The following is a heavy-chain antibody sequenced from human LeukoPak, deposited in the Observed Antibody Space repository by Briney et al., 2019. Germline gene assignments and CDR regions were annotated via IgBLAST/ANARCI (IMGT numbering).Heavy chain of an antibody. Sequence: PSETLSLTCTVSGGSISSYYWSWIRQPAGKGLEWMGRIYTSGSTNYNPSLKSRVTMSVDTSKNQFSLKLSSVTAADTAVYYCARDLPYYDYGGNSAFDYWGQGTLVTVSS. V-gene: IGHV4-4*07. CDR2: IYTSGST. CDR3: ARDLPYYDYGGNSAFDY. D-gene: IGHD4-23*01. J-gene: IGHJ4*02. CDR1: GGSISSYY.